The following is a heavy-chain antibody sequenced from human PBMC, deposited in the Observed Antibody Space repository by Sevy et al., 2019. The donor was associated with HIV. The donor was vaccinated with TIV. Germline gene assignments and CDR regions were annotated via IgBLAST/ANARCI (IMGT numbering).Heavy chain of an antibody. CDR3: VKGGVTWELLDY. J-gene: IGHJ4*02. V-gene: IGHV3-30*18. CDR2: ISYDGSSK. CDR1: GFIFSSYG. Sequence: EGSLRLSCAASGFIFSSYGMHWVRQAPGKGLEWVTIISYDGSSKYYADSVKGRFTISRDNSENILYLQMNSLRTDDTAVYYCVKGGVTWELLDYWGQGTLVTVSS. D-gene: IGHD1-26*01.